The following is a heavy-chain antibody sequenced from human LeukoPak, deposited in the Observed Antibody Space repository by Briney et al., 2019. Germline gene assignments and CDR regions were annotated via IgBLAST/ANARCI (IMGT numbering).Heavy chain of an antibody. CDR1: GFTVSSNY. CDR3: ARDLTHSSGWKGAGFDF. D-gene: IGHD6-19*01. Sequence: GGSLRLSCAASGFTVSSNYMSWVRQAPGKGLEWVSVIYSGGSTYYADSVKGRFTISRDNSKNTLYLQMNSLRAEDTVVYYCARDLTHSSGWKGAGFDFWGQGTLVTVSS. V-gene: IGHV3-66*01. CDR2: IYSGGST. J-gene: IGHJ4*02.